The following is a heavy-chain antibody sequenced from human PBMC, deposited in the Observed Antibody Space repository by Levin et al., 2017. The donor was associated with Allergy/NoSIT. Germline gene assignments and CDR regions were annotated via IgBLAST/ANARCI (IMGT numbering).Heavy chain of an antibody. CDR2: TSSSGITF. CDR3: ARRMSPHSNAPWSFDH. Sequence: LSLTCAASGFIFSDYYMNWIRQAPGKGLEWISYTSSSGITFYYADSVKGRFTISRDNAKNSLYLQMNSLRAEDTAVYYCARRMSPHSNAPWSFDHWGQGTRVTVSS. V-gene: IGHV3-11*01. CDR1: GFIFSDYY. J-gene: IGHJ4*02. D-gene: IGHD4-11*01.